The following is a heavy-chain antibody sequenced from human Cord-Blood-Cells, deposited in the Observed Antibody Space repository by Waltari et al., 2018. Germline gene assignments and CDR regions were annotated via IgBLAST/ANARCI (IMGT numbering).Heavy chain of an antibody. CDR3: ASELGKGNWYFDL. D-gene: IGHD7-27*01. CDR2: TYNRSKWYN. Sequence: QVQLQQSGPGLVKPSQTLPLTCPISGHSVSSTSAAWNWIRQPPSRGLGWLGMTYNRSKWYNDYAVSVKSRITINPDTSKNQFSLQLNSVTPEDTAVYYCASELGKGNWYFDLWGRGTLVTVSS. J-gene: IGHJ2*01. V-gene: IGHV6-1*01. CDR1: GHSVSSTSAA.